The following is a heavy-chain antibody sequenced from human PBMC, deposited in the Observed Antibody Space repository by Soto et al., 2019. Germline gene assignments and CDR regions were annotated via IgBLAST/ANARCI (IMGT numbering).Heavy chain of an antibody. V-gene: IGHV4-34*01. CDR3: ARARPTWVRGVIRGPPDV. CDR2: INHSGST. CDR1: GGSFSGYY. Sequence: QVQLQQWGAGLLKPSETLSLTCAVYGGSFSGYYWSWIRQPPGKGLEWIGEINHSGSTNYNPSLRVESPVPEAPSKTQSPRRLRSGPAADRAVYSGARARPTWVRGVIRGPPDVWGKGPPVPVPS. D-gene: IGHD3-10*01. J-gene: IGHJ6*03.